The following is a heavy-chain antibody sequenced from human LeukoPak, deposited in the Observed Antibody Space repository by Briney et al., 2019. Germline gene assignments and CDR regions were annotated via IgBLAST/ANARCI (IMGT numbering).Heavy chain of an antibody. CDR3: ARSYYDSSGYFDY. Sequence: GGSLRLSYAASGFTFSSYSMNWVRQAPGKGLEWVSSISSSSSYIYYADSVKGRFTISRDNAKNSLYLQMNSLRAEDTAVYYCARSYYDSSGYFDYWGQGTQVTVSS. V-gene: IGHV3-21*01. J-gene: IGHJ4*02. CDR1: GFTFSSYS. CDR2: ISSSSSYI. D-gene: IGHD3-22*01.